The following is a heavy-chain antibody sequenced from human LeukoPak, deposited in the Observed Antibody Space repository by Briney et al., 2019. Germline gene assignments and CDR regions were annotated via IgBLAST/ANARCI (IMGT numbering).Heavy chain of an antibody. V-gene: IGHV3-66*01. CDR2: FYSGGST. CDR3: ARDSSGNGMDV. D-gene: IGHD6-19*01. CDR1: GFTVSGNY. J-gene: IGHJ6*02. Sequence: GGSLRLSCAASGFTVSGNYMSRVRQAPGKGLEWVSVFYSGGSTYYADSVKGRFTISRDNSKNTVYLQMNSLRAEDTGVYYCARDSSGNGMDVWGQGTTVTVSS.